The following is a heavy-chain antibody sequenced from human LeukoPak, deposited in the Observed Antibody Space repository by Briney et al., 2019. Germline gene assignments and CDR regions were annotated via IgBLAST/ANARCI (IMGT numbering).Heavy chain of an antibody. Sequence: ASVTVSCKASGYTFTGYYMHWVRQAPGQGLEWMGWINPNSGGTNYAQKFQGRVTMTRDTSISTAYMELSRLRSDDTAVYYCARVEYSGSYFAMDVWGKGTTVTVSS. D-gene: IGHD1-26*01. CDR1: GYTFTGYY. J-gene: IGHJ6*03. CDR2: INPNSGGT. CDR3: ARVEYSGSYFAMDV. V-gene: IGHV1-2*02.